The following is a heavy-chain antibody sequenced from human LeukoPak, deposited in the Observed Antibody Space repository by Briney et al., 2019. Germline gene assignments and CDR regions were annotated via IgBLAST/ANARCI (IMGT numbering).Heavy chain of an antibody. CDR2: IYYSGST. D-gene: IGHD3-10*01. CDR3: ARDGTVNPYNWFDP. V-gene: IGHV4-59*01. CDR1: GGSISSYY. Sequence: SETLSLTCTVSGGSISSYYWSWIRQPPGKGLEWIGYIYYSGSTNYNPSLKSRVTISVDTSKNQFSLKLSSVTAADTAVYYCARDGTVNPYNWFDPWGQGTLVTISS. J-gene: IGHJ5*02.